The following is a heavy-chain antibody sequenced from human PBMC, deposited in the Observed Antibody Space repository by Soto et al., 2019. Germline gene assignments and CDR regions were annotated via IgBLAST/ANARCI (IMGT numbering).Heavy chain of an antibody. CDR1: GGSISSGDYY. CDR2: IYYSGST. J-gene: IGHJ4*02. CDR3: ARAVRGSYYDY. D-gene: IGHD1-26*01. Sequence: QVQLQESGPGLVKPSQTLSLTCTVSGGSISSGDYYWSWIRQPPGKGLEWIGYIYYSGSTYYNPSLKRRXTXSXNTSKNQFSLKLSSVTAADTAVYYCARAVRGSYYDYWGQGTLVTVSS. V-gene: IGHV4-30-4*01.